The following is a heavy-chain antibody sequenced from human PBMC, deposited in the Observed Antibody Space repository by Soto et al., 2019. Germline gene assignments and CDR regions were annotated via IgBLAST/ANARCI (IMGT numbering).Heavy chain of an antibody. CDR3: ARAGYCGPGCYYYFDY. CDR2: IKPDGSAT. Sequence: GGSLRLSCAVSGFTFGSYWMNWVRLIPGKGLEWVAYIKPDGSATYYVDSVKGRFTISRDNANNSLYLQMNSLRVEDTSVYYCARAGYCGPGCYYYFDYWGQGTLVTVSS. V-gene: IGHV3-7*01. CDR1: GFTFGSYW. D-gene: IGHD2-21*02. J-gene: IGHJ4*02.